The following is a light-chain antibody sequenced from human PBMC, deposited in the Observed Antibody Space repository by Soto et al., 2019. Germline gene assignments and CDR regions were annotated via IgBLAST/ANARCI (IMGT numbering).Light chain of an antibody. V-gene: IGKV3-20*01. Sequence: ETVLTQSPGPLALSPGERATLSCRASQSVSSSYLAWYQQRPGQAPRLLIYGASSRATGIPDRFSGTGSGTDFTLTISRLEPEDFAVYYCQQYGSSPLTFGGGTKVDIK. CDR3: QQYGSSPLT. CDR2: GAS. CDR1: QSVSSSY. J-gene: IGKJ4*01.